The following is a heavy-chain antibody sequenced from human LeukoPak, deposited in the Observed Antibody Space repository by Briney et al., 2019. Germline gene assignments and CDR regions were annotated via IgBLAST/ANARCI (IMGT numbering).Heavy chain of an antibody. J-gene: IGHJ4*02. V-gene: IGHV1-3*01. CDR1: GYTFTSYA. CDR2: INAGNGNT. CDR3: ARDHGVAAWDY. D-gene: IGHD6-19*01. Sequence: GASVKVSCKASGYTFTSYAMHWVRQAPGQRLEWMGWINAGNGNTKYTQKFQGRVTITRDTSASTAYMELSSLRSEDTAVYYCARDHGVAAWDYWGQGTLVTVSS.